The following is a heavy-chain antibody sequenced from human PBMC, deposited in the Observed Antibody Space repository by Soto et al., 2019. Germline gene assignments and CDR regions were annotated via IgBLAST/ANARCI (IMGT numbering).Heavy chain of an antibody. CDR3: ARGLYRDYIWGSYRPDAFDI. D-gene: IGHD3-16*02. CDR2: IYPGDSDT. Sequence: GESLKISCKGSGYSFTSYWIGWVRQMPGKGLEWMGIIYPGDSDTRYSPSFQGQVTISADKSISTAYLQWSSLKASDTAMYYCARGLYRDYIWGSYRPDAFDIWGQGTMVTVSS. CDR1: GYSFTSYW. J-gene: IGHJ3*02. V-gene: IGHV5-51*01.